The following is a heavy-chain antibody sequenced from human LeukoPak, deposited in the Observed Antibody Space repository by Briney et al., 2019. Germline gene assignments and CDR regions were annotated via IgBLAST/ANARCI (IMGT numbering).Heavy chain of an antibody. CDR2: ISYDGSNK. CDR1: GFTFSSSG. D-gene: IGHD2-8*01. V-gene: IGHV3-30*18. CDR3: AKEYCSNSVCRSLDY. Sequence: GGSLRLFCAASGFTFSSSGMHWVRQAPGKGLEWVAVISYDGSNKYYADSVKGRFTFSRDNSKNTLYLQMNSLRAEDTAVYYCAKEYCSNSVCRSLDYWGQGTLVTVSS. J-gene: IGHJ4*02.